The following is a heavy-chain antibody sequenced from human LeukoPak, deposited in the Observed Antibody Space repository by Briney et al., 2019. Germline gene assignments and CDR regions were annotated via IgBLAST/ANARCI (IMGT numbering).Heavy chain of an antibody. J-gene: IGHJ6*02. D-gene: IGHD5-12*01. CDR1: GGSISSYY. CDR2: IYTSGST. CDR3: AREGSGYDLSSGYYYGMDV. V-gene: IGHV4-4*07. Sequence: SETLSLTCTVSGGSISSYYWSWIRQPAGKGLEWIGRIYTSGSTNYNPSLKSRVTMSVDTSKNQFSLKLSSVTAADTAVYYCAREGSGYDLSSGYYYGMDVWGQGTTVTVSS.